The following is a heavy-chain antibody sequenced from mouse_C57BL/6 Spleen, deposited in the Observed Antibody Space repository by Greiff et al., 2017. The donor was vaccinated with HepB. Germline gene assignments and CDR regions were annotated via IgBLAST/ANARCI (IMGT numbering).Heavy chain of an antibody. CDR1: GFTFSDYG. J-gene: IGHJ4*01. CDR2: ISSGSSTI. CDR3: ARDYYCSIYEGDAMDY. Sequence: EVKLVESGGGLVKPGGSLKLSCAASGFTFSDYGMPWVRQAPEKGLEWVAYISSGSSTIYYADTVKGRFTISRDNAKNTLFLQMTSLRSEDTAMYYCARDYYCSIYEGDAMDYWGQGTSVTVSS. V-gene: IGHV5-17*01. D-gene: IGHD1-1*01.